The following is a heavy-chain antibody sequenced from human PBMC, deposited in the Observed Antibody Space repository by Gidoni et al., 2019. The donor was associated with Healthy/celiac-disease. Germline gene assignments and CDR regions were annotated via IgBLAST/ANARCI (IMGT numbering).Heavy chain of an antibody. CDR2: IYPGDSDT. CDR3: ARVSQLLSNAFDI. J-gene: IGHJ3*02. V-gene: IGHV5-51*01. CDR1: GYSFTSYW. Sequence: EVQLVQSGAEVKKPGESLTISCKGSGYSFTSYWIGWVRQMPGNGLEWMGIIYPGDSDTRYSPSFQGQVTISADKSISTAYLQWSSLKASDTAMYYCARVSQLLSNAFDIWGQGTMVTVSS. D-gene: IGHD2-2*01.